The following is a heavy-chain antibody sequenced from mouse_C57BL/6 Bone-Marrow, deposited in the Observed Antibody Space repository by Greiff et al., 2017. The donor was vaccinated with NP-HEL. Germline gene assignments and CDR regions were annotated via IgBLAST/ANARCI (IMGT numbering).Heavy chain of an antibody. CDR1: GFNIKNTY. V-gene: IGHV14-3*01. Sequence: VQLKESVAELVRPGASVKLSCTASGFNIKNTYMHWVKQRPEQGLEWIGRIDPANGNTKYAPKFQGKATITADTSSNTAYLQLSSLTSEDTAIYYCATITTVVATRAYWGQGTLVTVSA. CDR3: ATITTVVATRAY. CDR2: IDPANGNT. J-gene: IGHJ3*01. D-gene: IGHD1-1*01.